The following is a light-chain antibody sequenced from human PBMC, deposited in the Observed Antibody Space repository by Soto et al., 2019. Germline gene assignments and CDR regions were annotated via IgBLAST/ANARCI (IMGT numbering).Light chain of an antibody. V-gene: IGLV1-44*01. CDR1: SSNIGINT. CDR3: ATWDDSLSVWV. Sequence: QAVVTQPPSASGTPGQRVTISCSGGSSNIGINTVNWYQQLPGTAPKLLIYSNNQRPSGVPDRFSGSKSGTSASLAISGLQSEDETDYYCATWDDSLSVWVFGGGTKLTVL. CDR2: SNN. J-gene: IGLJ3*02.